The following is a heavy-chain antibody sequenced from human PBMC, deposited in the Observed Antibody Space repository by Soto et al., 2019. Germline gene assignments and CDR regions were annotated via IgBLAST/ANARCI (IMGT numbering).Heavy chain of an antibody. CDR1: GLTFSSYW. Sequence: EVQLVESGGGLVQPGGSLRLSCAASGLTFSSYWMHWVRQAPGKGLVWVSRINSDGSSPHYADSVKGRFPISRDNAKNTLYLQMNSVRAEDTAVYYCARVNTAMGLGTNCEYWGQGTLVTVSS. V-gene: IGHV3-74*01. J-gene: IGHJ4*02. D-gene: IGHD5-18*01. CDR2: INSDGSSP. CDR3: ARVNTAMGLGTNCEY.